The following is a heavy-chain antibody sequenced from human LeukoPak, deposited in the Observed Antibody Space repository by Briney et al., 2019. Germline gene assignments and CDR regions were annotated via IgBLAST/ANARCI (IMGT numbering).Heavy chain of an antibody. CDR1: GSTFSRYW. D-gene: IGHD2-15*01. CDR3: ARAVVVGSFDP. J-gene: IGHJ5*02. CDR2: IKKDGSEK. Sequence: EGSLRLSCAASGSTFSRYWMSWVRQAPGKGLEWVANIKKDGSEKYYVDSVKGRFTISRDNAKNSLYLQMNSLRAEDTAVYYCARAVVVGSFDPWGQGTLVTVSS. V-gene: IGHV3-7*01.